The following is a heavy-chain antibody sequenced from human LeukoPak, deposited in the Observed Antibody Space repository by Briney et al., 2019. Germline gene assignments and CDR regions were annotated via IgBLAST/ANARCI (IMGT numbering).Heavy chain of an antibody. J-gene: IGHJ6*04. CDR3: AADSGSGWYGMDV. CDR1: GFTFTSSA. Sequence: GASVKVSCKTSGFTFTSSAVQWVRQARGQRLGWIGWIVVGSGNTNYAQKFQERVTITRDTSTSTAYMELSSLRSEDTAVYYCAADSGSGWYGMDVWGKGTTVTVSS. V-gene: IGHV1-58*01. CDR2: IVVGSGNT. D-gene: IGHD6-19*01.